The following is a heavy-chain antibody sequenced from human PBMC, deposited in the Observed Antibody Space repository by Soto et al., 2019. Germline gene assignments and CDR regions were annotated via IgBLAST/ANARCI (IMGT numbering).Heavy chain of an antibody. CDR2: ISYDGSNK. CDR3: AKDRTGYGSGSPVGY. Sequence: PGGSLRLSCAASGFTFSSYGMHWVRQAPGKGLEWVAVISYDGSNKYYADSVKGRFTISRDNSKNTLYLQMNSLRAEDTAVYYCAKDRTGYGSGSPVGYWGQGTLVTVSS. J-gene: IGHJ4*02. V-gene: IGHV3-30*18. D-gene: IGHD3-10*01. CDR1: GFTFSSYG.